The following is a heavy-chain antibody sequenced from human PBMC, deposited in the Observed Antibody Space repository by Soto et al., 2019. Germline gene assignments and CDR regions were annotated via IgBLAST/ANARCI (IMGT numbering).Heavy chain of an antibody. D-gene: IGHD1-26*01. CDR2: INYSGST. CDR3: ARGGGYHDY. J-gene: IGHJ4*02. V-gene: IGHV4-59*01. CDR1: GGSIGTYY. Sequence: LSLTCSVSGGSIGTYYWNWIRQAPGNGLEWIGYINYSGSTNSNPSLKSRVTISIDTSKNQLSLKVTSVTAADTAVYYCARGGGYHDYWGQGTAVTVYS.